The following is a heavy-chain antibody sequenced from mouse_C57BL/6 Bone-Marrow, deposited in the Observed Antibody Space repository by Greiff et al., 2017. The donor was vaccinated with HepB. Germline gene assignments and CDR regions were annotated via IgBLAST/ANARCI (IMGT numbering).Heavy chain of an antibody. CDR3: TRDSYYYAMDY. V-gene: IGHV1-15*01. CDR1: GYTFTDYE. Sequence: QVQLKESGAELVRPGASVTLSCKASGYTFTDYEMHWVKQTPVHGLEWIGAIDPETGGTAYNQKFKGKAILTADKSSSTAYMALRSLTSEDSAVYYCTRDSYYYAMDYWGQGTSVTVSS. D-gene: IGHD2-12*01. CDR2: IDPETGGT. J-gene: IGHJ4*01.